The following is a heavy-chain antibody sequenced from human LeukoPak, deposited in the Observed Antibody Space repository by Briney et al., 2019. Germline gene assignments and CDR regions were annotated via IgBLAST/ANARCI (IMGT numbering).Heavy chain of an antibody. CDR1: GFTFSTYW. J-gene: IGHJ4*02. Sequence: PGGSLRLSCAASGFTFSTYWMSWARQAPGKGLEWVANIRQDGNEKYYVDSVKGRFTISRDNAKNSLYLQMNSLRAEDTAVYYCARGDKFSGDYWGQGTLVTVSS. D-gene: IGHD2-15*01. CDR2: IRQDGNEK. V-gene: IGHV3-7*04. CDR3: ARGDKFSGDY.